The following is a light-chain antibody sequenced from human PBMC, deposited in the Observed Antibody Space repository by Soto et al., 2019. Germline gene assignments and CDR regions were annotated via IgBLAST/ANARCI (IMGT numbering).Light chain of an antibody. CDR2: EVN. CDR3: SSYSTTSTLV. J-gene: IGLJ1*01. Sequence: QSVLTQPASVSGSPGQSVTISCTGASSDVGGYDYVSWYQQHPGKAPKLILYEVNIRPSGVSNHFSGSKSGNTASLIISGLQSDDEADYYCSSYSTTSTLVFGSGPKVTVL. CDR1: SSDVGGYDY. V-gene: IGLV2-14*01.